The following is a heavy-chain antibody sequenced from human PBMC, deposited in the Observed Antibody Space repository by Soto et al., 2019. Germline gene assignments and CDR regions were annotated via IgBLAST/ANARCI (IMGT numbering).Heavy chain of an antibody. CDR1: GYTFTRNG. CDR3: VIVRDRNSWPAREV. D-gene: IGHD2-2*01. J-gene: IGHJ6*04. CDR2: ISPNSGKI. V-gene: IGHV1-18*01. Sequence: QVHLVQSGAEVKKPGASVNVSCKTSGYTFTRNGISWVRQAPGQGLEWMGWISPNSGKIKYAQKLQGRVIMTTDTRTSTAYTAVTCRRSDDKAVSYCVIVRDRNSWPAREVGGTWTTVTVTP.